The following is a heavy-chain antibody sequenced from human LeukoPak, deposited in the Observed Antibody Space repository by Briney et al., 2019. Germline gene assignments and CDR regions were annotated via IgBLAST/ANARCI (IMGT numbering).Heavy chain of an antibody. J-gene: IGHJ6*03. CDR2: ITSTSSYI. V-gene: IGHV3-21*01. CDR1: GFTFSNYN. Sequence: GGSLRLSCAASGFTFSNYNMNWVRQAPGKGLEWVSSITSTSSYIYYADSVKGRFTISRDNAENSLYLQMNSLRAEDTAVYYCARDPYSGSYGDYYYYYMDVWGKGTAVTISS. CDR3: ARDPYSGSYGDYYYYYMDV. D-gene: IGHD1-26*01.